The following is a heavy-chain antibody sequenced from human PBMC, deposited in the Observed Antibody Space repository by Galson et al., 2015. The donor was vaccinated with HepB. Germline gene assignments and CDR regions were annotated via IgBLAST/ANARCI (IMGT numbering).Heavy chain of an antibody. V-gene: IGHV1-8*01. CDR2: MNPSSGDT. CDR1: GYTFDSFD. CDR3: ARGLGSSSSNRNY. Sequence: SVKVSCKASGYTFDSFDVNWVRQATGQGLEWMGWMNPSSGDTAYAQNFQGRVTMTRNTALSTAYMELSSLTSDDTAVYYCARGLGSSSSNRNYWGQGTLVSVS. D-gene: IGHD6-6*01. J-gene: IGHJ4*02.